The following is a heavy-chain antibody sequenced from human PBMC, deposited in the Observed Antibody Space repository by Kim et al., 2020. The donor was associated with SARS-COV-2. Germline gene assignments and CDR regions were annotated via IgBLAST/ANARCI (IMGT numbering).Heavy chain of an antibody. CDR1: GFTFSSYA. CDR3: ARAPWIQLWLHYYYGMDV. D-gene: IGHD5-18*01. CDR2: ISYDGSNK. J-gene: IGHJ6*02. Sequence: GGSLRLSCAASGFTFSSYAMHWVRQAPGKGLEWVAVISYDGSNKYYADSVKGRFTISRDNSKNTLYLQMNSLRAEDTAVYYCARAPWIQLWLHYYYGMDVWGQGTTVTLS. V-gene: IGHV3-30*04.